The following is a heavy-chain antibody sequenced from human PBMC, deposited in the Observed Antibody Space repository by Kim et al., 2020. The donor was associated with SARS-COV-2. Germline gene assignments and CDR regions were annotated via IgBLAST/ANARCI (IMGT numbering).Heavy chain of an antibody. Sequence: RFTISRDNSKNTLYLQMNSLRAEDTAVYYCAKEWRDIVVVVAARGGGMDVWGQGTTVTVSS. CDR3: AKEWRDIVVVVAARGGGMDV. V-gene: IGHV3-30*02. D-gene: IGHD2-15*01. J-gene: IGHJ6*02.